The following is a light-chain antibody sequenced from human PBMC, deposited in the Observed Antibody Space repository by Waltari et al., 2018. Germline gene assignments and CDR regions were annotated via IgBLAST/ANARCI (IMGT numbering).Light chain of an antibody. CDR1: SSDVGTCNF. CDR2: DVN. J-gene: IGLJ1*01. V-gene: IGLV2-11*01. CDR3: CSYAGTYASYV. Sequence: QSALTQPRSVSGSPGQSVTIPCTGTSSDVGTCNFVSWYHQHPGKAPKVIIYDVNKRPSGVPDRFSGSKSGNTASLTISGLQAEDEADYYCCSYAGTYASYVFGTGTTVTVL.